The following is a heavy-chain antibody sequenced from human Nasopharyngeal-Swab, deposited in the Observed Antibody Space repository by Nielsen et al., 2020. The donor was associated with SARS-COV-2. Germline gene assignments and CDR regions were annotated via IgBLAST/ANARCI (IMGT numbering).Heavy chain of an antibody. CDR3: ARDAEGRDYYYYMDV. CDR2: IIPIFGTA. J-gene: IGHJ6*03. Sequence: LRQAPGHGLEWMGGIIPIFGTANYAQKFQGRVSITADESTRTAYMELTSLRSEDTAVYYCARDAEGRDYYYYMDVWGKGTTVTVSS. V-gene: IGHV1-69*01.